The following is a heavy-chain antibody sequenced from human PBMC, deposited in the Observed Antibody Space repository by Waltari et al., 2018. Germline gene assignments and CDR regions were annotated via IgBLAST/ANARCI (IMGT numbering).Heavy chain of an antibody. J-gene: IGHJ6*03. CDR3: ARVKAYCGGDCYSYYYYYMDV. Sequence: QVQLQESGPGLVKPSQTLSLTCTVSGGSISSGDYYWSWIRQPPGKGLGWIGYIYYSGSTYYNPSLKSRVTISVDTSKNQFSLKLSSVTAADTAVYYCARVKAYCGGDCYSYYYYYMDVWGKGTTVTISS. D-gene: IGHD2-21*01. V-gene: IGHV4-30-4*08. CDR1: GGSISSGDYY. CDR2: IYYSGST.